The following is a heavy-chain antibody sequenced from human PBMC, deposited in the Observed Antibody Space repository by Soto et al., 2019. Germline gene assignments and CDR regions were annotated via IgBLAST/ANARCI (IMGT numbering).Heavy chain of an antibody. CDR2: ISNDGSNK. CDR1: GFRFSGYG. V-gene: IGHV3-30*03. Sequence: GGSLRLSCAASGFRFSGYGMHWVRQAPGKGLEWLAAISNDGSNKYYGDSVKGRFTISRDNSKNTAYLQWSSLKASDTAMYYCARKFAPEFFDSWGQGTLVTVSS. CDR3: ARKFAPEFFDS. J-gene: IGHJ4*02. D-gene: IGHD3-10*01.